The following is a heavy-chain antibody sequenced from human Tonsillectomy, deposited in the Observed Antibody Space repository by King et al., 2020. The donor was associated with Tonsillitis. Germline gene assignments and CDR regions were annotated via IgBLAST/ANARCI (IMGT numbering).Heavy chain of an antibody. Sequence: VQLQESGPGLVKPSETLSLTCAVSGYSFSSGYSWGWIRQPPGKGLEWIGSIYHSGSTYYNPSLKRRVTISVDTSKNQFSLKLSSVTAADTAVYYCARDGADYYGSGSYKFWGQGTLVTVSS. CDR3: ARDGADYYGSGSYKF. J-gene: IGHJ4*02. CDR1: GYSFSSGYS. D-gene: IGHD3-10*01. CDR2: IYHSGST. V-gene: IGHV4-38-2*01.